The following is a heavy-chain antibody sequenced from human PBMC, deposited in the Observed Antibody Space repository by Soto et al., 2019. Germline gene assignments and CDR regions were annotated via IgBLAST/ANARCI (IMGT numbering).Heavy chain of an antibody. CDR2: IYYSGST. J-gene: IGHJ1*01. CDR1: GGSIISSSYY. D-gene: IGHD2-15*01. V-gene: IGHV4-39*01. Sequence: SETLCLTCTVSGGSIISSSYYWGWIRQPPGKGLEWIGSIYYSGSTYYNPSLKSRVTISVDTSKNQFSLKLSSVTAADTAVYYCARHTPAISISEHWGQGTLVSVSS. CDR3: ARHTPAISISEH.